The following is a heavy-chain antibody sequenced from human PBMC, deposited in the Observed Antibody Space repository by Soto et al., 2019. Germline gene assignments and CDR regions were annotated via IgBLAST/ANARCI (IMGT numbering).Heavy chain of an antibody. CDR1: GGSISSGGYY. J-gene: IGHJ5*02. CDR3: ARSDYGDYVGLDP. CDR2: IYYSGST. D-gene: IGHD4-17*01. Sequence: PSETLSLTCTVSGGSISSGGYYWSWIRQHPGKGLEWIGYIYYSGSTYYNPSLKSRVTISVDTSKNQFSLKLSSVTAADTAVYYCARSDYGDYVGLDPWGQGTLVTVS. V-gene: IGHV4-31*03.